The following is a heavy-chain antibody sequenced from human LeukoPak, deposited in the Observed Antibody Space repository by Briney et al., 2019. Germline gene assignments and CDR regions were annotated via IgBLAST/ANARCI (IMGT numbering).Heavy chain of an antibody. J-gene: IGHJ4*02. Sequence: ASVNVSFKVSVYTLTELSMHWVRQAPGKGLEWMGGFDPEDGETIYAQKFQGRVTMTEDTSTDTAYMELSSLRSEDTAVYYCATVGVLWFREGYFDYWGQGTLVTVSS. V-gene: IGHV1-24*01. D-gene: IGHD3-10*01. CDR3: ATVGVLWFREGYFDY. CDR2: FDPEDGET. CDR1: VYTLTELS.